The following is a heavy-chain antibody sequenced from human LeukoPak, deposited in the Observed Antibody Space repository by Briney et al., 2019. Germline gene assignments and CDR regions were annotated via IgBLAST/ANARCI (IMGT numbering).Heavy chain of an antibody. J-gene: IGHJ4*02. CDR3: ASRIYDSSGYYGAFGY. CDR1: GFTFRSYN. V-gene: IGHV3-48*04. D-gene: IGHD3-22*01. CDR2: ITGGSTTI. Sequence: TGGSLRLSCAASGFTFRSYNMNWVRQAPGKGLEWVSYITGGSTTIYYADSVKGRFTISRDNAKNSLYLQMNSLRAEDTAVYYCASRIYDSSGYYGAFGYWGQGTLVTVSS.